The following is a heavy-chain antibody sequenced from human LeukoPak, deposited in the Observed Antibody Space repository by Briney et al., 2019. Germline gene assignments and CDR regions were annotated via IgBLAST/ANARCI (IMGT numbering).Heavy chain of an antibody. Sequence: GGSLRLSCAASGFTFSSYGMHWVRQAPGKGLEWVALIWYDGSNKYYTDSVKGRLTISRDNSKNTLYLQVNSLRAEDTAIYYCAREGPRGNSQFDYWGQGTLVTVSS. J-gene: IGHJ4*02. CDR2: IWYDGSNK. CDR3: AREGPRGNSQFDY. CDR1: GFTFSSYG. D-gene: IGHD2/OR15-2a*01. V-gene: IGHV3-33*01.